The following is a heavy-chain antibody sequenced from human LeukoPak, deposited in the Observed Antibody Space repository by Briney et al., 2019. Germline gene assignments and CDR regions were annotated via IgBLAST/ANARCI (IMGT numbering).Heavy chain of an antibody. CDR3: ARDVTVTTFDY. J-gene: IGHJ4*02. CDR2: ISYDGSNK. D-gene: IGHD4-17*01. CDR1: GFTFSSYA. Sequence: PGGSLRLSCAASGFTFSSYAMHWARQAPGKGLEWVAVISYDGSNKYYADSVKGRFTISRDNSKNTLYLQMNSLRAEDTAVYYCARDVTVTTFDYWGQGTLVTVSS. V-gene: IGHV3-30*04.